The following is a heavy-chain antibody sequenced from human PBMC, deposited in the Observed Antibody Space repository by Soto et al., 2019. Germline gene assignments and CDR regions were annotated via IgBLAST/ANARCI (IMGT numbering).Heavy chain of an antibody. CDR2: IYYSGST. Sequence: LFLTWTVFGGFIRSGGFFWGWVRQAPGKGLGWVGYIYYSGSTYYNPSLKSRVTISVDTSKNQFSLKLSSVTAADTAAYYCASLILCGGDCYRTENFDYWGQGTLVTVSS. V-gene: IGHV4-30-4*01. J-gene: IGHJ4*02. D-gene: IGHD2-21*02. CDR3: ASLILCGGDCYRTENFDY. CDR1: GGFIRSGGFF.